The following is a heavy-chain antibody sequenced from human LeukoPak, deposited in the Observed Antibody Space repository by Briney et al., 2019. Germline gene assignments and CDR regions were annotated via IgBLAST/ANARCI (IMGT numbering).Heavy chain of an antibody. V-gene: IGHV4-39*01. CDR1: GGSISSSSYY. CDR2: IYYSGST. D-gene: IGHD1-26*01. CDR3: ASTEGELPTWLGD. J-gene: IGHJ4*02. Sequence: PSETLSLTCTVSGGSISSSSYYWGWIRQPPGKGLEWIGSIYYSGSTYYNPSLKSRVTIPVDTSKNQFSLKLSSVTAADTAVYYCASTEGELPTWLGDWGQGTLVTVSS.